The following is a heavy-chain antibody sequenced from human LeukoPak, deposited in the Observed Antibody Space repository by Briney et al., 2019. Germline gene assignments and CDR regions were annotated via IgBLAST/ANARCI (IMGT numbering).Heavy chain of an antibody. D-gene: IGHD3-22*01. CDR2: IYYSGST. CDR1: GGSISSGGYY. CDR3: ARVSRPVFEIVVVPAFDI. J-gene: IGHJ3*02. V-gene: IGHV4-31*03. Sequence: SETLSLTCTVSGGSISSGGYYWSWIRQHPGKGLEWIGYIYYSGSTYYNPSLKSRVTISVDTSKNQFSLKLSSVTAADTAVYYCARVSRPVFEIVVVPAFDIWGQGTMVTVSS.